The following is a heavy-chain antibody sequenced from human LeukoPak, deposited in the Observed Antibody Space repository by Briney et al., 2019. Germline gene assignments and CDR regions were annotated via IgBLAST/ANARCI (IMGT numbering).Heavy chain of an antibody. J-gene: IGHJ4*02. CDR2: ISGSGGST. D-gene: IGHD1-1*01. V-gene: IGHV3-23*01. CDR1: GFNFSSYA. CDR3: AKDRNGDFDY. Sequence: GGSLRLSCAASGFNFSSYAMSWVRQAPGKGLEWVSAISGSGGSTYYADSVKGRFTISRDTSKNTLYLQMNSLRAEDTAVYYCAKDRNGDFDYWGQGTLVTVSS.